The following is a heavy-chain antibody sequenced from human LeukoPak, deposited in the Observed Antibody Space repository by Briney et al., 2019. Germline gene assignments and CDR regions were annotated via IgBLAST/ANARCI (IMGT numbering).Heavy chain of an antibody. Sequence: PSETLSLTCAVSGGSISSSNWWSWVRQPPGKGLEWIGEIYHSGSTNYNPSLKSRVTISVDKSKNQFSLKLSSVTAADTAVYYCARDHFRLGELSHNWFDPWGQGTLVTVSS. CDR2: IYHSGST. V-gene: IGHV4-4*02. CDR1: GGSISSSNW. J-gene: IGHJ5*02. D-gene: IGHD3-16*02. CDR3: ARDHFRLGELSHNWFDP.